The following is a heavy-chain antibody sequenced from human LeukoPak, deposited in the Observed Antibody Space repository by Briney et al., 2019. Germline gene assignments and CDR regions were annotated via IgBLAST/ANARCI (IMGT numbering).Heavy chain of an antibody. J-gene: IGHJ3*02. CDR2: ISSSGSTI. CDR3: ARYGDYGAFDI. Sequence: PGGSLRLSCAASGFTFSSYEMNWVRQAPGKGLEWVSYISSSGSTIYYADSVKGRFTISRDNAKNSLYLQMNSLRAEDTSVYYCARYGDYGAFDIWGQGTMVTVSS. D-gene: IGHD4-17*01. V-gene: IGHV3-48*03. CDR1: GFTFSSYE.